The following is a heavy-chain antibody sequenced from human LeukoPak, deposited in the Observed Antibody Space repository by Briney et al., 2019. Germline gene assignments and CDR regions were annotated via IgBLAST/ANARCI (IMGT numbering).Heavy chain of an antibody. CDR3: ARMREGRGYDSRRRHFDY. Sequence: SETLSLTCAVYGGSFSGYYWSWIRQPPGKGLEWIGEINHSGSTNYNPSLKSRVTISVDTSKNQFSLKLSSVTAADTAVYYCARMREGRGYDSRRRHFDYLGQGSPV. D-gene: IGHD3-22*01. CDR1: GGSFSGYY. J-gene: IGHJ4*01. V-gene: IGHV4-34*01. CDR2: INHSGST.